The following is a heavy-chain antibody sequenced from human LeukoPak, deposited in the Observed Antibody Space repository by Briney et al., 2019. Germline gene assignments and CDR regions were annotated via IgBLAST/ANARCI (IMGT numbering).Heavy chain of an antibody. Sequence: GGSLRLSCAASGFTFDDYAMHWVRQAPGKGLEWVSGISWNSGSIGYADSVKGRFTISRDNAKNSLYLQMNSLRDEDTAVYYCARDAIVGATMGSYWGQGTLVTVSS. V-gene: IGHV3-9*01. CDR2: ISWNSGSI. CDR3: ARDAIVGATMGSY. J-gene: IGHJ4*02. D-gene: IGHD1-26*01. CDR1: GFTFDDYA.